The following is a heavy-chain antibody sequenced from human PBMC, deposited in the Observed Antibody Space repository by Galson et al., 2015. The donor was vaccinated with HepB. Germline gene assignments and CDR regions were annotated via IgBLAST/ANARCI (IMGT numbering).Heavy chain of an antibody. CDR2: ISGSGGST. D-gene: IGHD3-3*01. V-gene: IGHV3-23*01. CDR1: GFTFSSYA. CDR3: AKDKFPYDFWSGYYNY. J-gene: IGHJ4*02. Sequence: SLRLSCAASGFTFSSYAMSWVRQAPGKGLEWVSAISGSGGSTYYADSVKGRFTISRDNSKNTLYLQMNSLRAEDTAVYYCAKDKFPYDFWSGYYNYWGQGTLVTVSS.